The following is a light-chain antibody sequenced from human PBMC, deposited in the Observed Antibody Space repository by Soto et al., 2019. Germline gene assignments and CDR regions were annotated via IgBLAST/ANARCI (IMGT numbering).Light chain of an antibody. J-gene: IGLJ1*01. CDR1: SSDVGGYNY. Sequence: QSALTQPASVSGSPGQSITISCTGTSSDVGGYNYVSWYQQHPGKAPKIMIYEVSNRPSGVSNRFSGSKSGNTASLPISGLQAEDEADYYCSSYTGSSTLVFGTGTKLTVL. CDR3: SSYTGSSTLV. V-gene: IGLV2-14*01. CDR2: EVS.